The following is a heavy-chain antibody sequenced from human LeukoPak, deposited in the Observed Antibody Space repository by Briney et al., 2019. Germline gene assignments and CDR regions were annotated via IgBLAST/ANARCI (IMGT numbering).Heavy chain of an antibody. V-gene: IGHV3-74*01. Sequence: GGSLRLSCAASGFTFSSYWMHWVRQAPGKGLVWVSRINSDGSSTSYADSVKGRFTISRDTAKNTLYLQMNSLRAEDTAVYYCASGSGWYEGYFDYWGQGTLVTVYS. CDR3: ASGSGWYEGYFDY. CDR2: INSDGSST. D-gene: IGHD6-19*01. CDR1: GFTFSSYW. J-gene: IGHJ4*02.